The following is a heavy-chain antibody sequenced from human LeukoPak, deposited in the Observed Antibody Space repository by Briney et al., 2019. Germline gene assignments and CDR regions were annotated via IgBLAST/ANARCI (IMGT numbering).Heavy chain of an antibody. Sequence: PGGSLRLSCTSSGFSFSSYWMTWVRQAPGKGLESVANINHVGSDKDYVDSVRGRFTISRDNAKSSLYLEMNSLRAEDTAVYYCARRVIIGVDIPSHAFDIWGQGTMVTVS. CDR3: ARRVIIGVDIPSHAFDI. CDR2: INHVGSDK. CDR1: GFSFSSYW. V-gene: IGHV3-7*01. D-gene: IGHD3-3*01. J-gene: IGHJ3*02.